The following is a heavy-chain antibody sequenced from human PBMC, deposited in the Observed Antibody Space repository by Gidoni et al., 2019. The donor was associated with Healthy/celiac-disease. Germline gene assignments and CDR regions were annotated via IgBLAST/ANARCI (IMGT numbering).Heavy chain of an antibody. V-gene: IGHV4-34*01. CDR1: GGSFSGYY. D-gene: IGHD2-2*01. J-gene: IGHJ5*02. CDR3: ARGGIVVVPATSSWFDP. Sequence: QVQLQQWGAGLLKPSETLSLTCAVYGGSFSGYYWSWIRQPPGKGLGWIGEINHSGSTNYNPSLKSRVTISVDTSKNQFSLKLSSVTAADTAVYYCARGGIVVVPATSSWFDPWGQGTLVTVSS. CDR2: INHSGST.